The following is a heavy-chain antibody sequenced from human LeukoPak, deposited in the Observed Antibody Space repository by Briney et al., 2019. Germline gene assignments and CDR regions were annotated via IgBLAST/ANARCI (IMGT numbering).Heavy chain of an antibody. Sequence: SETLSLTCTVSGGSISSYYWSWIRQPPGKGLEWIGYIYHSGSTNYNPSLKSRVTISVDTSKNQFSLKLSSVTAADTAVYYCARVEVDFWSGYYEKYNWFDPWGQGTLVTVSS. CDR3: ARVEVDFWSGYYEKYNWFDP. CDR2: IYHSGST. J-gene: IGHJ5*02. CDR1: GGSISSYY. V-gene: IGHV4-59*08. D-gene: IGHD3-3*01.